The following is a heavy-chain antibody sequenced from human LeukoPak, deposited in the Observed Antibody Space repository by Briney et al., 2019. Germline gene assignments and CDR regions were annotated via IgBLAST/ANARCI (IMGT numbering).Heavy chain of an antibody. D-gene: IGHD6-13*01. CDR2: IWYDGSNK. J-gene: IGHJ4*02. V-gene: IGHV3-33*01. CDR3: ARDGRIAAAATGY. Sequence: GGSLRLSCAASGFTFSSYGMHWVRQAPGKGLEWVAVIWYDGSNKYYADSVKGRFTIPRDHYKHTLYLQMNSLRAEDTAVYYCARDGRIAAAATGYWGQGTLDTVCS. CDR1: GFTFSSYG.